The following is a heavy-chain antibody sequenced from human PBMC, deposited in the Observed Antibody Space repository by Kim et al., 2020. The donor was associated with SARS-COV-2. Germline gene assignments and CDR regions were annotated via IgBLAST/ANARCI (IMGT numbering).Heavy chain of an antibody. CDR1: GFTFSSYA. D-gene: IGHD3-3*01. V-gene: IGHV3-23*01. Sequence: GGSLRLSCAASGFTFSSYAMSWVRQAPGKGLEWVSAISGSGGSTYYADSVKGRFTISRDNSKNTLYLQMNSLRAEDTAVYYYAKVPVLRFLEWLSPYYYYGMDVWGQGTTVTVSS. CDR3: AKVPVLRFLEWLSPYYYYGMDV. J-gene: IGHJ6*02. CDR2: ISGSGGST.